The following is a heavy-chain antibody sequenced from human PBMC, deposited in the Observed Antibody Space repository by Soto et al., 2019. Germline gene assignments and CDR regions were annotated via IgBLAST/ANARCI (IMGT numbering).Heavy chain of an antibody. D-gene: IGHD3-10*01. V-gene: IGHV4-39*01. CDR3: AGRSPLASVQVYFGEISNYNWFDP. CDR1: NGSISSAIYY. Sequence: QLQLQESGPGLVKPSETLSLTCTVSNGSISSAIYYWGWIRQPPGKGLEWIGSIYHSGSTYYNPSLQGRVTISVDTSKNQFSLKLSSVTAADTAVYFCAGRSPLASVQVYFGEISNYNWFDPWGQGTLVTVSS. J-gene: IGHJ5*02. CDR2: IYHSGST.